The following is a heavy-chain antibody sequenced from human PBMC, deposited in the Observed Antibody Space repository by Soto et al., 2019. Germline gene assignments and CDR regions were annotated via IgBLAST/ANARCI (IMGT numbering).Heavy chain of an antibody. D-gene: IGHD6-6*01. J-gene: IGHJ4*02. CDR2: ISSSSSYI. Sequence: TGRSLRLSCAASGVTFSSFSVSRVSQAQGKGLEWVSSISSSSSYIYYADSVKGRFTISRDNAKNSLYLQMNSLRAEDTAVYYCARGLYSSSAGGFDYWGQGTLVTVSS. V-gene: IGHV3-21*01. CDR1: GVTFSSFS. CDR3: ARGLYSSSAGGFDY.